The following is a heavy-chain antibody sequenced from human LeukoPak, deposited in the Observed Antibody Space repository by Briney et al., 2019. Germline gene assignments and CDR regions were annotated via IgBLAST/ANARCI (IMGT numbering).Heavy chain of an antibody. Sequence: NPGGSLRLSCAATGFTVKSAWMSWVCQDPGKGLEWVGRIKSKIGGEISAYAAPVKGRFDTSRDDAKNTLSLEMNSLRAEYTAVYYCTTEFPLFEYLWRYFWGRGTQVTVSS. CDR1: GFTVKSAW. D-gene: IGHD2-21*01. V-gene: IGHV3-15*01. CDR2: IKSKIGGEIS. CDR3: TTEFPLFEYLWRYF. J-gene: IGHJ4*02.